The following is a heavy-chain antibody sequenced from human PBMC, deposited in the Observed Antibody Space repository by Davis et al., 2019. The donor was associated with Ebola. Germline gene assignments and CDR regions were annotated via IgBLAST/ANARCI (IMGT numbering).Heavy chain of an antibody. D-gene: IGHD3-16*01. J-gene: IGHJ3*02. CDR3: ARDRNDYVTAFDI. CDR2: INSDGSST. Sequence: HTPESLTLSCAAAGLSLSSYWKHWVRHAPGKGLVWVSRINSDGSSTSYADSVKGRFTISRDNAKNTLCLQMNSLRAEDTTVYYCARDRNDYVTAFDIWGQGTMVTVSS. CDR1: GLSLSSYW. V-gene: IGHV3-74*01.